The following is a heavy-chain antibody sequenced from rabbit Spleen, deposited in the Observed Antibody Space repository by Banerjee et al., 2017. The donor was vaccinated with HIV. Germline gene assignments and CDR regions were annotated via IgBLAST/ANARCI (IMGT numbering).Heavy chain of an antibody. CDR1: GFSFSSNYY. D-gene: IGHD3-3*01. J-gene: IGHJ4*01. CDR2: IYAGSSGST. CDR3: ARDLVVAIGWNFNL. V-gene: IGHV1S40*01. Sequence: QSLEESGGDLVKPGASLTLTCTASGFSFSSNYYMCWVRQAPGKGLEWIACIYAGSSGSTYYASWAKGRFIMSRTSSTKVTLQMTSLTAADTATYFCARDLVVAIGWNFNLWGPGTLVTVS.